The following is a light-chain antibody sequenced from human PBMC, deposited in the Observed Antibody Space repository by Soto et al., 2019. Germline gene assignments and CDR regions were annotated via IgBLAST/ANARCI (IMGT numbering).Light chain of an antibody. J-gene: IGKJ5*01. CDR3: QQLNSYPFIT. CDR2: AAS. Sequence: DIQLTQSPSFLSASVGDRVTITCRASQGINNYLAWYQQKPGKAPKLLIYAASTLQSGVPPRFSGSGSGTEFTLTVSSLQPEDFATYYCQQLNSYPFITCDQGTRLEIK. CDR1: QGINNY. V-gene: IGKV1-9*01.